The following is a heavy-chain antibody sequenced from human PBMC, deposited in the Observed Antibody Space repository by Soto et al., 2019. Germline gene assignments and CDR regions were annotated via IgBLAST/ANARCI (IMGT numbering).Heavy chain of an antibody. V-gene: IGHV5-10-1*01. J-gene: IGHJ6*02. D-gene: IGHD1-26*01. Sequence: PGESLRISCKGSGYSFAGHWITWVRQKPGKGLEWMGRIDPSDSQTYYSPSFRGHVTISATKSITTVFLQWSSLRASDTAMYYCARYSGSYLPYYYYGMDVWGQGTTVTVSS. CDR2: IDPSDSQT. CDR3: ARYSGSYLPYYYYGMDV. CDR1: GYSFAGHW.